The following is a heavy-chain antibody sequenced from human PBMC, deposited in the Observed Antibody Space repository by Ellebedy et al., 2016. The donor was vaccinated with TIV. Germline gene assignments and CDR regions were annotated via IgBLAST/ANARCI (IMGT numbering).Heavy chain of an antibody. D-gene: IGHD5-12*01. Sequence: SETLSLTCTVSGGSISSYYWSWIRQPPGKGLEWIGYIYYSGSTDYNPSLKSRVTISVDTSKNQFSLKLSSVTAADTAVYYCARDRGYALSYFDYWGQGTLVTVSS. V-gene: IGHV4-59*12. CDR2: IYYSGST. J-gene: IGHJ4*02. CDR1: GGSISSYY. CDR3: ARDRGYALSYFDY.